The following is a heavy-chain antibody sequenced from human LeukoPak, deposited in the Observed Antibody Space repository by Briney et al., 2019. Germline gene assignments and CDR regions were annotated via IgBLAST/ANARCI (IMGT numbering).Heavy chain of an antibody. CDR3: AKDDLWSGHDKY. CDR2: IGGSNGIT. V-gene: IGHV3-23*01. J-gene: IGHJ4*02. CDR1: RFTFNSYA. Sequence: GGSLRLSCVASRFTFNSYAMSWVRQAPGKGLEWVSVIGGSNGITFYVGSVKGRFTISRDNSKDTLYLQMNSLRAEDTAVYYCAKDDLWSGHDKYWGQGTLVTVSS. D-gene: IGHD3-3*01.